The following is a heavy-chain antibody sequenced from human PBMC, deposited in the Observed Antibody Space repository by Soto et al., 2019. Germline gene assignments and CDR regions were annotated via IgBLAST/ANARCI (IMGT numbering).Heavy chain of an antibody. Sequence: QVQLQQWGAGLLKPSETLSLTCAVYGGSFSGYYWSWIRQHPGKGLEWIGEINHSGSTNYNPSLKSRVTISVDTSRNQFSLKWRSVTATDTAVYYCARGGKGTMVRGIGYWGQGTLVTVSS. CDR1: GGSFSGYY. D-gene: IGHD3-10*01. V-gene: IGHV4-34*01. CDR2: INHSGST. CDR3: ARGGKGTMVRGIGY. J-gene: IGHJ4*02.